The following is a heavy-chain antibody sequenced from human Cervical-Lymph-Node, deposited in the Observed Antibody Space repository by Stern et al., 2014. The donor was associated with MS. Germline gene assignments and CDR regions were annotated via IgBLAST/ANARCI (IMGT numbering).Heavy chain of an antibody. J-gene: IGHJ4*02. CDR3: ARRIQPFDY. Sequence: EVHLVESGGGLVKPGGSLRLSCAASGFTFSTYWMTWVRQAPGKGLEWVANITTDGSDKYYVDSVKGRFTISRDNAKNSLYLQMNSLRAEDTAVYYCARRIQPFDYWGQGTLVTVSS. V-gene: IGHV3-7*01. D-gene: IGHD5-18*01. CDR2: ITTDGSDK. CDR1: GFTFSTYW.